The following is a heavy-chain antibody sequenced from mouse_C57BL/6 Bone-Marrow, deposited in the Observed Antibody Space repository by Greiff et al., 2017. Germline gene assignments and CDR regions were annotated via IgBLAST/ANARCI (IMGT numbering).Heavy chain of an antibody. CDR2: IDPSDSYT. V-gene: IGHV1-50*01. D-gene: IGHD2-4*01. Sequence: VQLQQPGAELVKPGASVKLSCKASGYTFTSYWMQWVKQRPGQGLEWIGEIDPSDSYTNYNQKFKGKATLTVDTSSSTAYMQLSRLTSEDSAVYYCARWITRDDYWGQGTTLTVSS. J-gene: IGHJ2*01. CDR1: GYTFTSYW. CDR3: ARWITRDDY.